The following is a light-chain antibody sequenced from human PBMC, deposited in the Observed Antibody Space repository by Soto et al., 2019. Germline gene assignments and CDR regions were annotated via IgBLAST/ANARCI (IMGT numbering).Light chain of an antibody. CDR3: QQFNNYPQVT. J-gene: IGKJ4*01. Sequence: AIQLTQSPSSLSASVGDRVTITCRASQGISSALAWYQQKPGKAPKLLIHDASSLEGGVPSRFSGSGSGTDFTLTISSLQPEDFATYYCQQFNNYPQVTFGGGTKVDIK. CDR1: QGISSA. CDR2: DAS. V-gene: IGKV1D-13*01.